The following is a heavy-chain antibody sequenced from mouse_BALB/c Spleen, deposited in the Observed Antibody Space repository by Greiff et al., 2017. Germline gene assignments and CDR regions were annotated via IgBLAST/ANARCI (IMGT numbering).Heavy chain of an antibody. CDR1: GFTFSSFG. Sequence: EVQLVESGGGLVQPGGSRKLSCAASGFTFSSFGMHWVRQAPEKGLEWVAYISSGSSTIYYADTVKGRFTISRDNPKNTLFLQMTSLRSEDTAMYYCARVRYGNPMDYWGQGTSVTVSS. J-gene: IGHJ4*01. D-gene: IGHD2-10*02. CDR2: ISSGSSTI. CDR3: ARVRYGNPMDY. V-gene: IGHV5-17*02.